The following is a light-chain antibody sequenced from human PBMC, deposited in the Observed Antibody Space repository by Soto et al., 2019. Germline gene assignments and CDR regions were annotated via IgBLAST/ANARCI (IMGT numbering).Light chain of an antibody. CDR3: QSYDSSLSYV. Sequence: QLVLTQPPSVSGAPGQRVTISCTGSSSNIGAGYDVHWYQQLPGTAPKLLIYGNSNRPSGVPDRFSGSKSGTSASLAITGLQAEDEADYYCQSYDSSLSYVSGTGTKVTVL. CDR2: GNS. CDR1: SSNIGAGYD. V-gene: IGLV1-40*01. J-gene: IGLJ1*01.